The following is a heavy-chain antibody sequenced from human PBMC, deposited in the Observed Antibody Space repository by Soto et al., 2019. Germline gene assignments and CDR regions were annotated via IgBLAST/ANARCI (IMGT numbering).Heavy chain of an antibody. CDR1: GYTFTSYD. CDR3: AADPYYYGLLMDV. J-gene: IGHJ6*02. V-gene: IGHV1-58*02. D-gene: IGHD3-10*01. Sequence: GASVKVSCKASGYTFTSYDINWVRQARGQRLEWIGWIVVGSGNTNYAQKFQERVTITRDMSTSTAYMELSSLRSEDTAVYYCAADPYYYGLLMDVWGQGTTVTVSS. CDR2: IVVGSGNT.